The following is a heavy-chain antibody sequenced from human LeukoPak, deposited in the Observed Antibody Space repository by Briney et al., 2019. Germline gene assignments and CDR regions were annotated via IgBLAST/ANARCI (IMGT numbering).Heavy chain of an antibody. Sequence: PGGSLRLSCGASGFAFTNFDMVWVRQAPGKGLEWVSAISGSGGSTYYADSVKGRFTISRDNSKNTLYLQMNSLRAEDTAVYYCAKGSGSYLSPLYYFDYWGQGTLVTVSS. J-gene: IGHJ4*02. CDR3: AKGSGSYLSPLYYFDY. V-gene: IGHV3-23*01. D-gene: IGHD1-26*01. CDR2: ISGSGGST. CDR1: GFAFTNFD.